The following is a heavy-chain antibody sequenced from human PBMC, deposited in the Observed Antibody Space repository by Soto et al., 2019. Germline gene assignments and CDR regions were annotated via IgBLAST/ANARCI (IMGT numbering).Heavy chain of an antibody. CDR1: GYTFTCYY. D-gene: IGHD3-22*01. CDR2: INPNSGGT. Sequence: QVQLVQSGAEVKKPGASVKVSCKASGYTFTCYYMHWVRQAPGQGLEWMGWINPNSGGTNHAQKFQGRVTMTRDTSISTAYMELSRLRSDDTAGYYCARDHGDSSGYYSGYFALWGRGTLVTVSS. V-gene: IGHV1-2*02. CDR3: ARDHGDSSGYYSGYFAL. J-gene: IGHJ2*01.